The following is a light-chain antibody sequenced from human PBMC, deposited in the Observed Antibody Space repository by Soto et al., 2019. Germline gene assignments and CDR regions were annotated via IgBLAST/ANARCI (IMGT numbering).Light chain of an antibody. CDR3: SSYAGSNNLVV. Sequence: QSALTQPPSASGSPGQSVTISCTGTSSDVGGYNYVSWYQQHPGKAPKLMIYEVSKRPSGVPDRFSGSKSGNTASLTVSELQAEDEADYYCSSYAGSNNLVVFGGGTKVTVL. CDR1: SSDVGGYNY. J-gene: IGLJ2*01. V-gene: IGLV2-8*01. CDR2: EVS.